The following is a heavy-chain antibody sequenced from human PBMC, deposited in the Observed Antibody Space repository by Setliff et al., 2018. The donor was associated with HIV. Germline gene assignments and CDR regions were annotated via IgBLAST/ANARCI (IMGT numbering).Heavy chain of an antibody. Sequence: ASVKVSCKASGYTFTGYYMHWVRQAPGQGLEWMGWINPNSGGTNYAQKFQGRVTMTRDTSISTAYMELSRLRSDDTAVYYCEVYCSGGSCPASLDVWGKGTTVTVSS. J-gene: IGHJ6*04. CDR3: EVYCSGGSCPASLDV. CDR1: GYTFTGYY. D-gene: IGHD2-15*01. V-gene: IGHV1-2*02. CDR2: INPNSGGT.